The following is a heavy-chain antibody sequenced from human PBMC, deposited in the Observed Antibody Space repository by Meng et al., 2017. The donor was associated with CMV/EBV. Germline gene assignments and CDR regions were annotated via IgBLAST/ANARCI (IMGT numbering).Heavy chain of an antibody. Sequence: ASVKVFCKASGYTFISYGISWLRQAPGQGFEWMGWISAYNGNTNYAQKLQGRVTMTTDASASTAYMELRSLRSDDTAVYYCAGDRWGGYQLLFHYYYGMDVWGQGTTVTVSS. J-gene: IGHJ6*02. V-gene: IGHV1-18*01. CDR1: GYTFISYG. D-gene: IGHD2-2*01. CDR3: AGDRWGGYQLLFHYYYGMDV. CDR2: ISAYNGNT.